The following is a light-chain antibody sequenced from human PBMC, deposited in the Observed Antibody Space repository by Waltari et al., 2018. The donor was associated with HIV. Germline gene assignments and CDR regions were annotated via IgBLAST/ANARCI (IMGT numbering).Light chain of an antibody. CDR1: QTITRS. J-gene: IGKJ1*01. V-gene: IGKV3-15*01. Sequence: DIRRTKSPATLAVSPGERATLSCRASQTITRSLVWYQPKPGQAPRLLIYGASTRATGFPARFSGTGSGTEFTLTISSLQSEDFAVYYCQQYDLWPRTFGQGTKVEIK. CDR3: QQYDLWPRT. CDR2: GAS.